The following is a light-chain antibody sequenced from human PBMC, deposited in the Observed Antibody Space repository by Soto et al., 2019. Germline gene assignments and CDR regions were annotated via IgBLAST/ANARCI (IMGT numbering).Light chain of an antibody. J-gene: IGKJ2*01. CDR1: QSVSSN. CDR3: QQYDNWPGT. V-gene: IGKV3-15*01. CDR2: GAS. Sequence: ETVMTQSPATLSVSPGERATLSCRASQSVSSNLAWYQQKPGQAPRLLIYGASSRATGSPARFSGSGSGTEFPLTISNLQSEDFAGYYCQQYDNWPGTFGQGTKLEIK.